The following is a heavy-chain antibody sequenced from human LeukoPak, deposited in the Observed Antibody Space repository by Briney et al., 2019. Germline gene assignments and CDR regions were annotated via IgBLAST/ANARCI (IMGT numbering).Heavy chain of an antibody. CDR1: GGFISSYY. J-gene: IGHJ4*02. CDR3: ARLGGADGYNFDH. V-gene: IGHV4-59*08. Sequence: SETLSLTCTVSGGFISSYYWSWIRQPPGKGLEWIGYIYYSGSTNYNPSLKSRVTISVDTSKNQFSLKLSSVTAADTAVYYCARLGGADGYNFDHWGQGTLVTVSS. CDR2: IYYSGST. D-gene: IGHD5-24*01.